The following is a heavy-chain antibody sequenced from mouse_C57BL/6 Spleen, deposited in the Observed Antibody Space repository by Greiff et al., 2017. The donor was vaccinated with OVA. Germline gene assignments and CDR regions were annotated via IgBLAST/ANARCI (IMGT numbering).Heavy chain of an antibody. CDR3: ARENGNYPDWLAY. CDR2: INPSNGGP. Sequence: QVQLQQPGTELVKPGASVKLSCKASGYTFTSYWMHWVKQRPGQGLEWIGNINPSNGGPTYNEKFKSQATLTVDKSSSTAYMQLSRLTSEDSAVYYCARENGNYPDWLAYWGQGTLVTVSA. J-gene: IGHJ3*01. V-gene: IGHV1-53*01. CDR1: GYTFTSYW. D-gene: IGHD2-1*01.